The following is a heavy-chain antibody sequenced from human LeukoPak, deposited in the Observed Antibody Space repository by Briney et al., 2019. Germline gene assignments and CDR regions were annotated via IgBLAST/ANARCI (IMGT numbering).Heavy chain of an antibody. Sequence: GGSLRLSCVASGFIFNSFAMSWVRQAPGKGLEWVANIKQDGGQIYYLDSVKGRFTVSRDNAKNSLYLQMNSLRAEDTAVYYCARLGARQMLEYWGQGTLVTVSS. CDR3: ARLGARQMLEY. V-gene: IGHV3-7*01. D-gene: IGHD4-17*01. CDR2: IKQDGGQI. J-gene: IGHJ4*02. CDR1: GFIFNSFA.